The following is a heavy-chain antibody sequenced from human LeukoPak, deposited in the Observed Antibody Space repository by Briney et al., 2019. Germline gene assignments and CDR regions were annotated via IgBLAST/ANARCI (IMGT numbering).Heavy chain of an antibody. V-gene: IGHV1-24*01. CDR1: GYTLTELS. CDR2: FDPEDGET. J-gene: IGHJ3*02. D-gene: IGHD3-22*01. Sequence: ASVKVSCKVSGYTLTELSMHWVRQAPGKGLEWMGGFDPEDGETIYAQKFQGRVTMTEDTSTDTAYMELSSLRSEDTAVYYYATAGGGGHYYVSSDKGDAFDIWGQGTMVTVSS. CDR3: ATAGGGGHYYVSSDKGDAFDI.